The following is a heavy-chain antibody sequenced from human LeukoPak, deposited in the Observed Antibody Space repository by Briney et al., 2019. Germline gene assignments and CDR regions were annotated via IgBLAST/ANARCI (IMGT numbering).Heavy chain of an antibody. D-gene: IGHD5-24*01. J-gene: IGHJ2*01. CDR3: ATHSTIPDGYFDL. CDR2: INPSGGST. CDR1: GYTFTNYY. Sequence: GASVKVSCKASGYTFTNYYMHWVRQAPGQGLEWMGIINPSGGSTNYAQKFQGRVTITADKSTSTAYMELSSLRSEDTAVYYCATHSTIPDGYFDLWGRGTLVTVPS. V-gene: IGHV1-46*01.